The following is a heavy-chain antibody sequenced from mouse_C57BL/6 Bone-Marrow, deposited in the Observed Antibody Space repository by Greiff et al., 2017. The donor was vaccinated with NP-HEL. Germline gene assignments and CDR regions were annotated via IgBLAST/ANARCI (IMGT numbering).Heavy chain of an antibody. CDR3: ASLGYGYFDV. J-gene: IGHJ1*03. CDR2: IHPNSGST. Sequence: VQLQQPGAELVKPGASVKLSCKASGYTFTSYWMHWVKQRPGQGLEWIGMIHPNSGSTNYNEKLKSKATLTVDKSSSTAYMQLSSLTSEDSAVYYCASLGYGYFDVWGTGTTVTVSS. CDR1: GYTFTSYW. V-gene: IGHV1-64*01. D-gene: IGHD4-1*01.